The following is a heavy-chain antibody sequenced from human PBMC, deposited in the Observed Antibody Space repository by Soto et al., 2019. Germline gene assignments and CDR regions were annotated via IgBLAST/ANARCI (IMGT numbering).Heavy chain of an antibody. CDR1: GFTVSSNY. D-gene: IGHD1-1*01. Sequence: EVQLVETGGGLIQPGGSLRLSCAASGFTVSSNYMSWVRQAPGKGLEWVSVIYSGGSTYYADSVKGRFTISRDNSKNTLYLQMTSLRAEDTAVYYCARGVPYYYGMDVWGQGTTVTVSS. J-gene: IGHJ6*02. CDR3: ARGVPYYYGMDV. CDR2: IYSGGST. V-gene: IGHV3-53*02.